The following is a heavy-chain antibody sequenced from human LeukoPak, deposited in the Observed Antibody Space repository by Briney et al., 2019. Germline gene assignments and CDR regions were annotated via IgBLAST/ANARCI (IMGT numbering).Heavy chain of an antibody. CDR1: GFTFSSYA. V-gene: IGHV3-23*01. CDR2: ISGSGGST. Sequence: GGSLRLSCAASGFTFSSYAMSWVRQAPGKGLEWVSAISGSGGSTYYADSVKGRFTISRDNSKNTLYLQMNGLRAEDTAVYYCAKAGGYSSSWCFFDYWGQGTLVTVSS. CDR3: AKAGGYSSSWCFFDY. D-gene: IGHD6-13*01. J-gene: IGHJ4*02.